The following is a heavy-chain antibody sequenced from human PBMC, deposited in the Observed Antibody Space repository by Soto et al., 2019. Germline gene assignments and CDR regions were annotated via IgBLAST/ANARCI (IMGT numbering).Heavy chain of an antibody. CDR3: AREEDGDYWFDP. CDR1: GGSISSGGYY. CDR2: ISYSGST. V-gene: IGHV4-31*03. Sequence: QVQLQESGPGLVKPSQTLSLTCTVSGGSISSGGYYWSWIRQHPGKGLEWIGYISYSGSTYYNPSLKSRVTISVDTSKNQFSLKLSSVTAADTAVYYCAREEDGDYWFDPWGQGTLVTVSS. D-gene: IGHD4-17*01. J-gene: IGHJ5*02.